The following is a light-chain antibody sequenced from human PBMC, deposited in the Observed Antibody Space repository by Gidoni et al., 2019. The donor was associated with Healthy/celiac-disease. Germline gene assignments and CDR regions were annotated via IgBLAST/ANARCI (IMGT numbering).Light chain of an antibody. CDR1: QGISSA. CDR2: DAS. Sequence: AIQLTQSPSSLSASVGDRVTITCRASQGISSALAWYQQKPGKAPKLLIYDASSLESGVPSRFSGSGSGTGFTLTISSLQPEDFATYYCQQFNSYPTCGQGARLRIK. V-gene: IGKV1-13*02. J-gene: IGKJ5*01. CDR3: QQFNSYPT.